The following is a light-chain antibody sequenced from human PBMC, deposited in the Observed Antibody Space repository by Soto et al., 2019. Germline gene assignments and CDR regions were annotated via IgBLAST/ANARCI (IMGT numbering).Light chain of an antibody. CDR2: GAS. CDR3: QHHNSYSQT. CDR1: QSLKYY. Sequence: DIQLTQSPPTLSASGGDRVTITCRASQSLKYYLAWYQQMPGKAPKLLIYGASSLQSGVPSRFSGSGSGTEFTLTISSLQPDDFATYFCQHHNSYSQTFGQGTKVEIK. J-gene: IGKJ1*01. V-gene: IGKV1-5*01.